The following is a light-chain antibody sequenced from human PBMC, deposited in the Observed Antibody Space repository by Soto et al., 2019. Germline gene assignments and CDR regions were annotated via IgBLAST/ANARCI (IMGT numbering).Light chain of an antibody. CDR2: EDN. CDR1: SSNMGNNY. Sequence: QSALPQPPSGSAAPGLKGTISCSGSSSNMGNNYVSWYQQLPGTAPKLLIYEDNKRPSGIPDRFSGAKSGTSATPGITGLQSGDEADYYCGTWDSSLSVSDVFGTGTKLTVL. J-gene: IGLJ1*01. V-gene: IGLV1-51*02. CDR3: GTWDSSLSVSDV.